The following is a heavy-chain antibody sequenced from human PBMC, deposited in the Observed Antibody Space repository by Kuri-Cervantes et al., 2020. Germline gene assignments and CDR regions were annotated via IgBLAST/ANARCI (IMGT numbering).Heavy chain of an antibody. V-gene: IGHV1-8*01. D-gene: IGHD5-18*01. J-gene: IGHJ5*02. Sequence: ASVKVSCKASGYTFTSYDINWVRQATGQGLEWMGWMNPNSGNTGYAQKFQGRVTITADESTSTAYMELSSLRSEDTAVYYCARAGGYSYGQEDYWFDPWGQGILV. CDR1: GYTFTSYD. CDR3: ARAGGYSYGQEDYWFDP. CDR2: MNPNSGNT.